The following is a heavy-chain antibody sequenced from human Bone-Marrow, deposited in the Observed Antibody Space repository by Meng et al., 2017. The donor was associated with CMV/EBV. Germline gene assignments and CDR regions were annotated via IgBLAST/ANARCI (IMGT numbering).Heavy chain of an antibody. CDR2: INPSGGST. D-gene: IGHD3-10*01. CDR1: GYTFTSYY. CDR3: ARMVPLGGMDV. J-gene: IGHJ6*02. V-gene: IGHV1-46*01. Sequence: ASVKVSCKASGYTFTSYYMHWVRQAPGQGLEWMGIINPSGGSTSYAQKFQGRVTMTTDTSTSTAYMELRSLRSDDTAVYYCARMVPLGGMDVWGQGTTVTGSS.